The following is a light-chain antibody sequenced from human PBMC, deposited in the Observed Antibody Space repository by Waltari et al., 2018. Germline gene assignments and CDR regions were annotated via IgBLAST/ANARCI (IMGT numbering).Light chain of an antibody. CDR1: GSAIDDSDL. V-gene: IGLV2-14*03. CDR2: DGT. Sequence: QSALTQPASVSGSPGQSITISCTGIGSAIDDSDLVSWYQHHPGKGPRVIIYDGTNRPSGISDRFSASKSANTASLTISGLQPEDECDYYCTSQTLEDVVLFGGGTQVTVL. CDR3: TSQTLEDVVL. J-gene: IGLJ3*02.